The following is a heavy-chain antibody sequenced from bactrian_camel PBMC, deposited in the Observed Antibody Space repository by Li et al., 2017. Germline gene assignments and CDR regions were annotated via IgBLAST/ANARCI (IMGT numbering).Heavy chain of an antibody. J-gene: IGHJ4*01. D-gene: IGHD3*01. V-gene: IGHV3S54*01. Sequence: HVQLVESGGGSVQAGGSLRLSCAASGSLYRSRYMGWFRQAPGKEREGVAGLYTGDGSTYYVDSVKGRFTISRDSARRTLYLQMNSLEPEDTAIYYCAAGPSTACGDGRFLQGLVAFWGQGTQVTVS. CDR3: AAGPSTACGDGRFLQGLVAF. CDR2: LYTGDGST. CDR1: GSLYRSRY.